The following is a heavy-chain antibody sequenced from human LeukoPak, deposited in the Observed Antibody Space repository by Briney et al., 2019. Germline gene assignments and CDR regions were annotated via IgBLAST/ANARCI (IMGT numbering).Heavy chain of an antibody. CDR1: GFTFSTYD. CDR3: ARSHLYFGSGIDY. Sequence: GGSLRLSCAASGFTFSTYDMHWVRQVAGKGLEWVSAVGTAGDTYYQGSVKGRFTISRDNAKSSLFLQMNSLRAGDTAVYYCARSHLYFGSGIDYWGLGTLVTVSS. D-gene: IGHD3-10*01. J-gene: IGHJ4*02. CDR2: VGTAGDT. V-gene: IGHV3-13*01.